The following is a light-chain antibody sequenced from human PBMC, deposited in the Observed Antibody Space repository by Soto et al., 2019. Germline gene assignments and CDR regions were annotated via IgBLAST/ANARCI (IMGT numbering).Light chain of an antibody. Sequence: DIVLTQSPGTLSLSPWGGAALSCRSSQSVTSTYLAWYKHKPGQPPRLLIFGASSRATGVPDRFSGSGSGTDFTLTISRLEPEDFAVYYCQQFGSSPWTFGQGTKVDIK. J-gene: IGKJ1*01. CDR2: GAS. CDR3: QQFGSSPWT. CDR1: QSVTSTY. V-gene: IGKV3-20*01.